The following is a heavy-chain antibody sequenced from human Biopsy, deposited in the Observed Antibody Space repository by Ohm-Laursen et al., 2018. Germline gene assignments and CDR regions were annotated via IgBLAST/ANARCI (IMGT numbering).Heavy chain of an antibody. D-gene: IGHD5-18*01. CDR3: AKDRYNYTPIGGFSMDV. CDR1: GFTFNNYG. J-gene: IGHJ6*02. V-gene: IGHV3-30*18. CDR2: IFYDGSNT. Sequence: LSLTCAATGFTFNNYGMQWVRQAPGKGLEWVAFIFYDGSNTYYADSVKGRFTISRDNSRDTLYLQMSSLRAEDTAVYYCAKDRYNYTPIGGFSMDVWGQGTTVTVSS.